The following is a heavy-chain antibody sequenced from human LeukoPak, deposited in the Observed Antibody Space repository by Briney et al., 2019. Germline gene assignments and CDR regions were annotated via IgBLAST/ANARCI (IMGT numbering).Heavy chain of an antibody. J-gene: IGHJ4*02. D-gene: IGHD2-21*02. CDR2: IYYRGSI. V-gene: IGHV4-39*01. CDR3: AKTVWSRLAAGLDS. Sequence: PSETLSLTCSVSGGSFSGSSYYWGWIRQPPGEGLDWIGKIYYRGSIYYNPSLKSRDIMSIYTSKNPFSLKVNSVPAPDPVLFCCAKTVWSRLAAGLDSWGQGTLVTVSS. CDR1: GGSFSGSSYY.